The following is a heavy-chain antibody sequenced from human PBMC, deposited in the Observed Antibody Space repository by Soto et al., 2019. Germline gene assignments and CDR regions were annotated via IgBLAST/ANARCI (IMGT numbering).Heavy chain of an antibody. CDR3: ASLYTAMFARYFDY. Sequence: SETLSLTCTVSGDSISSSSYYWGWIRQPPGKGLEWIGSIYYSGSTYYNPSLKSRVTISVDTSKNQFSLKLSSVTAADTAVYYCASLYTAMFARYFDYWGQGTLVTVSS. J-gene: IGHJ4*02. CDR1: GDSISSSSYY. V-gene: IGHV4-39*01. D-gene: IGHD5-18*01. CDR2: IYYSGST.